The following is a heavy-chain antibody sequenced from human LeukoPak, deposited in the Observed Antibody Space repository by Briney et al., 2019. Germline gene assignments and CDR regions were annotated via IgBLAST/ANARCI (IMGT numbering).Heavy chain of an antibody. CDR2: IVPDGATT. CDR3: AQDWRLIQFNH. V-gene: IGHV3-23*01. Sequence: PGGSLRLSCATSGFTFSTYGMNWVRQAPGKGLEWVSGIVPDGATTYYADSVKGRFTISRDNSKNTMFLQINSLRADDTAVYYCAQDWRLIQFNHWGQGTLVTVSS. CDR1: GFTFSTYG. J-gene: IGHJ5*02. D-gene: IGHD5-24*01.